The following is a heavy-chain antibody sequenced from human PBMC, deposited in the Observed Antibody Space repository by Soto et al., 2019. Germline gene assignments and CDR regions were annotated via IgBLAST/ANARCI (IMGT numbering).Heavy chain of an antibody. J-gene: IGHJ6*03. CDR3: AAAVPGDYVSPYYYMDV. D-gene: IGHD4-17*01. V-gene: IGHV1-18*01. CDR1: GYTFRSYG. CDR2: ISGYNGNT. Sequence: ASVKVSCKASGYTFRSYGISWVRQAPGQGPEWMGWISGYNGNTHYPQKFQGKVTISVDTSKNQVSLRLSSVTAADTGVYYCAAAVPGDYVSPYYYMDVWGKGTTVTVSS.